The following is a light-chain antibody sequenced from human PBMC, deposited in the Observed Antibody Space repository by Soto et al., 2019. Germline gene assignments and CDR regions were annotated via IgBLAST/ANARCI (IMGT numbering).Light chain of an antibody. CDR1: SSNIGAGYD. CDR2: GNT. V-gene: IGLV1-40*01. CDR3: QSYDNTLSSWV. Sequence: QSVLTQAPSVSGAPGQRVTLSCTGSSSNIGAGYDVQWYQHLPGTAPKLLIHGNTNRPSGVPDRFSGSKSGTSASLAITALQADDEGDYYCQSYDNTLSSWVFGGGTKVTV. J-gene: IGLJ3*02.